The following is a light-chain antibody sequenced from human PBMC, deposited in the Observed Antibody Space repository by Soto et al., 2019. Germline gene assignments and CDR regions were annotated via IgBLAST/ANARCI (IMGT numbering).Light chain of an antibody. CDR2: KDR. CDR1: ALPKQY. V-gene: IGLV3-25*03. J-gene: IGLJ3*02. Sequence: SYELTQPPSVSVSPGQTARITCSGDALPKQYAYWYQQKPGQAPVLVIYKDRERPSGIPERLSGSSSGTTVTLTISGVQAEDEADYYCQSADSSGTYVVFGGGTQLTVL. CDR3: QSADSSGTYVV.